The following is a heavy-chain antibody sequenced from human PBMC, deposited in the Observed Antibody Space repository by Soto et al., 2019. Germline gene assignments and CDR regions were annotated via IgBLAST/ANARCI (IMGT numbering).Heavy chain of an antibody. CDR1: GGPFSRYA. J-gene: IGHJ6*02. CDR2: IIPLFRTP. Sequence: QVHLVQSGAGVKEPGPSVKVSCTASGGPFSRYAISWLRQAPGQGLGWMGGIIPLFRTPAYAQKFQGRVTLAAAESTSTAYMELSSLGSEDTAVSYCARDDDRLQLGGNYCYILDVWGQGTTVTVSS. CDR3: ARDDDRLQLGGNYCYILDV. D-gene: IGHD1-1*01. V-gene: IGHV1-69*12.